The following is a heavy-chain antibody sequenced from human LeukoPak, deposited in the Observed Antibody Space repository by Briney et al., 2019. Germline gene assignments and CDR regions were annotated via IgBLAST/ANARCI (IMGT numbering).Heavy chain of an antibody. CDR2: ITRNGDI. V-gene: IGHV4-34*01. CDR1: GGPFSGYY. Sequence: PSETLSLTCAVYGGPFSGYYWSWIRQPPGKGLEWIGEITRNGDINYNPSLKSRVTLSLEASQNKFSLTVNFVSAADTAVYYCARLSLMNPQLAYWYFDVWGRGTLVTVSS. CDR3: ARLSLMNPQLAYWYFDV. D-gene: IGHD1-1*01. J-gene: IGHJ2*01.